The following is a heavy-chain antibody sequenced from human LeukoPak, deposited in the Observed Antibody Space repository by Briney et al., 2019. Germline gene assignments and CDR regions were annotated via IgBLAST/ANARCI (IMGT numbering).Heavy chain of an antibody. CDR2: ISSSSSYI. V-gene: IGHV3-21*01. D-gene: IGHD6-13*01. Sequence: GGSLRLSCAASGFTFSSYSMNWVRQAPGKGLEWVSSISSSSSYIYYADSVKGRFTISRDNPKNSLYLQMNSLIGQDTAVYYCARPDEQELVRDAFDIWGQGTMVTVSS. J-gene: IGHJ3*02. CDR3: ARPDEQELVRDAFDI. CDR1: GFTFSSYS.